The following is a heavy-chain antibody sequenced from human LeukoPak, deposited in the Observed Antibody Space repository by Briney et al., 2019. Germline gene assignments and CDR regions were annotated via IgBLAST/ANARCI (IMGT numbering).Heavy chain of an antibody. CDR2: INHSGST. V-gene: IGHV4-34*01. J-gene: IGHJ5*02. Sequence: PSETLSLTCAVYGGSFSGYYWSWIRQPPGKGLEWIGEINHSGSTNYNPSLKSRVTISVDTSKNQFSLKLSSVTAADTAVYYCARDGGKFSDWFDPWGQGTLVTVSS. D-gene: IGHD4-23*01. CDR3: ARDGGKFSDWFDP. CDR1: GGSFSGYY.